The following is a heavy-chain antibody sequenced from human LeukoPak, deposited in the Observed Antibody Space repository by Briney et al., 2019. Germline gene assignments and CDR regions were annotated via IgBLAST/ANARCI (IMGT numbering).Heavy chain of an antibody. J-gene: IGHJ4*02. CDR2: INHSGST. Sequence: SETLSLTCAVYGGSFSGYYWSWIRQPPGKGLEWIGEINHSGSTNYNPSLKSRVTISVDTSKNQFSLKLSSVTAADTAVYYCARCARRLRYFDWPLDYWGQGTLVTVSS. V-gene: IGHV4-34*01. CDR1: GGSFSGYY. CDR3: ARCARRLRYFDWPLDY. D-gene: IGHD3-9*01.